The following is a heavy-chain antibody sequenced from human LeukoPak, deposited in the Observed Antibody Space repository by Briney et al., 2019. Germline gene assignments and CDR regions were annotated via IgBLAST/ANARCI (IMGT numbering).Heavy chain of an antibody. J-gene: IGHJ4*02. CDR3: AKARGSSVYEQFDY. CDR1: GFTFSTFW. V-gene: IGHV3-23*01. CDR2: ISTSGRAT. Sequence: GGSLGLSCAASGFTFSTFWMSWVRQAPEKGLQWVSTISTSGRATYYADSVEGRFTISRDNSKNTLYLQMNSLRADDTAVYYCAKARGSSVYEQFDYWGQGTQVTVSP. D-gene: IGHD5/OR15-5a*01.